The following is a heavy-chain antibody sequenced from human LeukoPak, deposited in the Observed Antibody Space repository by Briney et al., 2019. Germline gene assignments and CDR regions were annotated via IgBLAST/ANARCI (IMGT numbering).Heavy chain of an antibody. V-gene: IGHV3-7*01. Sequence: GGSLRLSCAASGFTFSNYWMTWVRQAPGTGLEWVANIKQDGSEKYYVDSVKGRFTISRDNAKNSLYLQMNSLRAEDTAVYYCARDDYGGTRYWGQGTLVTVSS. CDR1: GFTFSNYW. CDR2: IKQDGSEK. J-gene: IGHJ4*02. D-gene: IGHD4/OR15-4a*01. CDR3: ARDDYGGTRY.